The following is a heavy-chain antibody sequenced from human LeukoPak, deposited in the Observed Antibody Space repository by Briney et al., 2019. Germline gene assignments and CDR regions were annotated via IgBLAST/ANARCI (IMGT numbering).Heavy chain of an antibody. CDR3: AKDLDTIVVVPAGDY. Sequence: GGSLRLSCAASGFTFSSYAMSWVRQAPGKGLEWVSATSGSGGSTYYADSVKGRFTISRDNSKNTLYLQMNSLRAEDTAVYYCAKDLDTIVVVPAGDYWGQGTLVTVSS. V-gene: IGHV3-23*01. J-gene: IGHJ4*02. D-gene: IGHD2-2*01. CDR1: GFTFSSYA. CDR2: TSGSGGST.